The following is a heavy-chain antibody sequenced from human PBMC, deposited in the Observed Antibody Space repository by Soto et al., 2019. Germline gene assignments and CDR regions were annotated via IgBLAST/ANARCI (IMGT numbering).Heavy chain of an antibody. CDR2: VYHTGST. CDR3: ARLTRSMVHRLRPRDPFDI. J-gene: IGHJ3*02. CDR1: GASITTYY. Sequence: SETLSLTCDVPGASITTYYWSWIRQAPVNGLEWIGNVYHTGSTYYKPSLKSRVTISVDTSKNQFSLKLSSVTAADTAVYYCARLTRSMVHRLRPRDPFDIWGQATMVTVSS. V-gene: IGHV4-59*05. D-gene: IGHD3-10*01.